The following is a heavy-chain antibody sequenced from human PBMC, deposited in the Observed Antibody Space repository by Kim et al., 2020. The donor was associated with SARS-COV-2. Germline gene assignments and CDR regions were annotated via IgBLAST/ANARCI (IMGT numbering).Heavy chain of an antibody. Sequence: SEKSYEDSVKGRFTISRDNAKSSVYLQMNSLRGEDAAVYDCAGGAGQYYSVWGQGTLVTVSS. J-gene: IGHJ4*02. D-gene: IGHD3-10*01. CDR2: SEK. V-gene: IGHV3-7*04. CDR3: AGGAGQYYSV.